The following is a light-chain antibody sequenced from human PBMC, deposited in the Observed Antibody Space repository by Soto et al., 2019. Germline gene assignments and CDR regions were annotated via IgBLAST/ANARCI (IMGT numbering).Light chain of an antibody. CDR2: GAS. Sequence: EIVVTQSPVTMSVSPGEEATLSCRASQSIGRSLAWYQETSGQAPRLLIYGASARATGIPARFIGTGSGTDFTLIISSLQSEDFAVYYCQQYYDWPLTFGGGTKV. CDR3: QQYYDWPLT. V-gene: IGKV3-15*01. J-gene: IGKJ4*01. CDR1: QSIGRS.